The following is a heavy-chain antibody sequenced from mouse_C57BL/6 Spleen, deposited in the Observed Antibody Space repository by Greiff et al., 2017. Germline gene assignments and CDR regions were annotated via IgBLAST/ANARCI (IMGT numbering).Heavy chain of an antibody. Sequence: EVHLVESGGGLVQPGGSLKLSCAASGFTFSDYYMYWVRQTPEKRLEWVAYISNGGGSTYYPDTVKGRFTISRDNAKNTLYLQMSRLKSEDTAMYYCARGDYDLYYFDYWGQGTTLTVSS. J-gene: IGHJ2*01. D-gene: IGHD2-4*01. CDR1: GFTFSDYY. CDR3: ARGDYDLYYFDY. CDR2: ISNGGGST. V-gene: IGHV5-12*01.